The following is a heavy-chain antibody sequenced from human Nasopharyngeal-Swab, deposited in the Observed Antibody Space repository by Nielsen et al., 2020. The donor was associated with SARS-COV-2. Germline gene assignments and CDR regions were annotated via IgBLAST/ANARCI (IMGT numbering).Heavy chain of an antibody. CDR1: GFTFSSYS. V-gene: IGHV3-21*01. J-gene: IGHJ4*02. D-gene: IGHD4-23*01. CDR2: VSSSSSYI. CDR3: ARGGNSVY. Sequence: LPLTCAASGFTFSSYSMNWVRQAPGKGLEWVSSVSSSSSYIYYADSVKGRFTISRDNAKNSLYLQMNSLRAEDTAVYYRARGGNSVYWGQGTLVTVSS.